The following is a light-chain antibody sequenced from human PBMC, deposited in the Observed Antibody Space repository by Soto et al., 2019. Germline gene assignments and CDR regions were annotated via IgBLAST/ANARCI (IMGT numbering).Light chain of an antibody. CDR3: QQYYSYPIT. CDR1: QTISSW. CDR2: KAS. V-gene: IGKV1-5*03. J-gene: IGKJ5*01. Sequence: DIQMTQSPSTLSGSVGDRLTITCRASQTISSWLAWYQQKPGKXPKXXIYKASTLKSGVPSRFSGSGSGTALTITISSLQPDDCATYYGQQYYSYPITFGQGTRREIK.